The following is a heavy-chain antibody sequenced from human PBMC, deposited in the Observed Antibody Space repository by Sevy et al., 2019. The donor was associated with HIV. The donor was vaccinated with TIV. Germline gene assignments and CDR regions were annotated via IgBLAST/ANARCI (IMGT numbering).Heavy chain of an antibody. D-gene: IGHD6-19*01. CDR1: GLTFSSHA. CDR3: TRDAGYSIAWSPSDY. V-gene: IGHV3-30-3*01. J-gene: IGHJ4*02. Sequence: GGSLRLSCAASGLTFSSHAMHWVRQAPGKGVEWVAVISSAGSNKYYADSVKGRFTISRDNPKNTLYLQMNSLRPEDTAVYYCTRDAGYSIAWSPSDYWGQGTLVTVSS. CDR2: ISSAGSNK.